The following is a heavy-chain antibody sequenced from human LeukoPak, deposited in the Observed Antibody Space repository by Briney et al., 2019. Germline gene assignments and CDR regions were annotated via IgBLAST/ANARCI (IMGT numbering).Heavy chain of an antibody. CDR3: ARGGVVLRYFDWLPFDY. Sequence: PSETLSLTCTVSGGSISSYYWSWIRQPPGKGLGWIGYIYYSGSTNYNPSLKSRVTISVDTSKNQFSLKLSSVTAADTAVYYCARGGVVLRYFDWLPFDYWGQGTLVTVSS. D-gene: IGHD3-9*01. V-gene: IGHV4-59*01. CDR2: IYYSGST. CDR1: GGSISSYY. J-gene: IGHJ4*02.